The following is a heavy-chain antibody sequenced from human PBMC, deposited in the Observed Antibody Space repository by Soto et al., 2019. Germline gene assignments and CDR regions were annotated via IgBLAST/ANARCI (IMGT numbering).Heavy chain of an antibody. D-gene: IGHD4-17*01. CDR2: MNVYNGNS. V-gene: IGHV1-3*01. CDR1: GYTFTDYA. Sequence: ASVKVSCKASGYTFTDYAIHWVRQAPGQGLEWMGWMNVYNGNSKYSQSFEGRVTFSRDTSASSAYMELSSLTFEDTAVFFCARSTVTYNRYYGLDVWGQGTTVTVSS. J-gene: IGHJ6*02. CDR3: ARSTVTYNRYYGLDV.